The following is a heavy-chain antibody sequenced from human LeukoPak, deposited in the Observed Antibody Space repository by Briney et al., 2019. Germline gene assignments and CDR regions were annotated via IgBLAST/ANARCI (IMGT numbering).Heavy chain of an antibody. J-gene: IGHJ4*02. CDR3: AKGLYYILTGYYPLFDY. CDR1: GFTFSNYG. V-gene: IGHV3-30*18. D-gene: IGHD3-9*01. Sequence: GRSLRLSCAAWGFTFSNYGMHWVRQAPGKGLEWVAVISYDGSNKYYADSVKGRFTISRDNSKNTLYLQMNSLRAEDTAVYYCAKGLYYILTGYYPLFDYWGQGTLVTVSS. CDR2: ISYDGSNK.